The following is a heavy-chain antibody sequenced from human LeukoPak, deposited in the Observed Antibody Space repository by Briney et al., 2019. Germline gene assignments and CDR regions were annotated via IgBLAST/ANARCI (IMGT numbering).Heavy chain of an antibody. CDR3: ARERERSGWSPYYFYY. CDR1: GLTVSIQY. CDR2: IYSWGST. J-gene: IGHJ4*02. D-gene: IGHD6-19*01. Sequence: GGSPRLSCAPSGLTVSIQYVSWVRHPPEKGREWDADIYSWGSTYYADSVKGRFTISRDNYKHTLYLQMHRRRHRDTAVFTCARERERSGWSPYYFYYWGQGTLVTVSS. V-gene: IGHV3-53*01.